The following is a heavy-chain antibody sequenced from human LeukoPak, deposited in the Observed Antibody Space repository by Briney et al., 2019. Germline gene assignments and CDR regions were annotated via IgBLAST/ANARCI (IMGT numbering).Heavy chain of an antibody. D-gene: IGHD2-21*02. V-gene: IGHV1-18*01. J-gene: IGHJ4*02. Sequence: ASVTVSCKASGYTFNTYGINWVRQAPGRGLEWMGWVNTDTHETYYAQKFQGRITMATDTSTSTAYLELGSLTSDDTAVYYCARKDCSGDCYLLMYWGQGTLVTVSS. CDR2: VNTDTHET. CDR3: ARKDCSGDCYLLMY. CDR1: GYTFNTYG.